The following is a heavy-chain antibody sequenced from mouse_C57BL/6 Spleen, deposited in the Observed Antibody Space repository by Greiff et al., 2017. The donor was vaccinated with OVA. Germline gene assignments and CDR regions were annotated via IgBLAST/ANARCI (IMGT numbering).Heavy chain of an antibody. Sequence: QVQLKESGAELARPGASVKMSCKASGYTFTSYTMHWVKQRPGQGLEWIGYINPSSGSTTSNQKFKDKATLTADKSSSTAYMQLSSLTSEDSAVYYCAREYYFDYWGQGTTLTVSS. CDR3: AREYYFDY. V-gene: IGHV1-4*01. CDR2: INPSSGST. J-gene: IGHJ2*01. CDR1: GYTFTSYT.